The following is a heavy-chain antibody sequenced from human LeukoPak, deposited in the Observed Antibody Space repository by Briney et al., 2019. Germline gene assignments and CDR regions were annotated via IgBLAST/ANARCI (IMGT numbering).Heavy chain of an antibody. CDR1: GFTFSSYG. CDR2: IRYDGSNK. CDR3: AKDLAPLYYYDSSGVDY. Sequence: GGSLRLSCAASGFTFSSYGMHWVRQAPGKGLEWVAFIRYDGSNKYYADSVKGRFTISRDNSKNTLYLQMNSLRAEDTAAYYCAKDLAPLYYYDSSGVDYWGQGTLVTVSS. V-gene: IGHV3-30*02. D-gene: IGHD3-22*01. J-gene: IGHJ4*02.